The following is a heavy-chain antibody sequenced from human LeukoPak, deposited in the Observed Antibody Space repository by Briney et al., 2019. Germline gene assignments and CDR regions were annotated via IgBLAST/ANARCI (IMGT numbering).Heavy chain of an antibody. D-gene: IGHD4-17*01. CDR1: GYTFTGYY. V-gene: IGHV1-2*02. Sequence: ASVKVSCKASGYTFTGYYMHWVRQAPGQGLEWMGWINPNSGGTNYAQKFQGRVTMTRDTSISTAYMELSRLRSDDTAVYYCARVKDYGDYVDYWGQGTLVTVSS. J-gene: IGHJ4*02. CDR3: ARVKDYGDYVDY. CDR2: INPNSGGT.